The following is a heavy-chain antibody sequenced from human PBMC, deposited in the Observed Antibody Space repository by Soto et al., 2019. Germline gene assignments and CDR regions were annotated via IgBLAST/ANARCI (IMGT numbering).Heavy chain of an antibody. CDR2: INPNSGGT. D-gene: IGHD3-10*01. CDR1: GYTFTGYY. CDR3: ARGLLWFGEGGMDG. J-gene: IGHJ6*02. V-gene: IGHV1-2*02. Sequence: ASVKVSCKASGYTFTGYYMHWVRQAPGQGLEWRGWINPNSGGTNYAQKFQGRVTMTRDTSISTAYMELSRLRSDDTAVYYCARGLLWFGEGGMDGWGQGTTVTVSS.